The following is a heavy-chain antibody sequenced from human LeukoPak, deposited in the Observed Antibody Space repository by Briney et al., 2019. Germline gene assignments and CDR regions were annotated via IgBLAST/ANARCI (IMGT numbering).Heavy chain of an antibody. J-gene: IGHJ4*02. D-gene: IGHD6-13*01. Sequence: PEASVKVSCKASGGTFSSYAISWVRQAPGQGLEWMGRIIPILGIANYAQKFQGRVTITADKSTSTAYMELSSLRSEDTAVYYCATLRPGYSSSYDYWGQGTLVTVSS. V-gene: IGHV1-69*04. CDR3: ATLRPGYSSSYDY. CDR2: IIPILGIA. CDR1: GGTFSSYA.